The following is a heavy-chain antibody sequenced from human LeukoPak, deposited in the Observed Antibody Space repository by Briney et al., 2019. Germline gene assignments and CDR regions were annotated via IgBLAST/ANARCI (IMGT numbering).Heavy chain of an antibody. Sequence: SGGSLRLSCAASGFTFSSYWMSWVRQAPGKGLEWVANIKQDGSEKYYVDSVKGRFTISRDNAKNSLYLQMNSLRAEDTAVYYCAVTEMEYCGGDCYSTDYWGQGTLVTVSS. D-gene: IGHD2-21*02. J-gene: IGHJ4*02. V-gene: IGHV3-7*01. CDR3: AVTEMEYCGGDCYSTDY. CDR2: IKQDGSEK. CDR1: GFTFSSYW.